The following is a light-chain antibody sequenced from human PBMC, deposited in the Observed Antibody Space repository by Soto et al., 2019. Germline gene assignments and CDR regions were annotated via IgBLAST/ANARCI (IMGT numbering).Light chain of an antibody. Sequence: DIVMTQSPDSLAVSLGERATFNCKSSQSILDRSKNKYYLAWYQQKSGQPPKLLIYWASLREPGVPDRFTGSGSGTDFTLTISSLQAEDVAVYYCQQYYSTPLTFGGGTKVAIK. CDR1: QSILDRSKNKYY. J-gene: IGKJ4*01. V-gene: IGKV4-1*01. CDR2: WAS. CDR3: QQYYSTPLT.